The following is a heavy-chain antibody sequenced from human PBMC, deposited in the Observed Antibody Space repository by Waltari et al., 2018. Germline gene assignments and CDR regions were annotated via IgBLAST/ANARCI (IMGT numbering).Heavy chain of an antibody. D-gene: IGHD2-8*02. CDR2: IYYSGST. V-gene: IGHV4-39*01. CDR3: APSTAYYFDY. CDR1: GRSLSSSRYY. J-gene: IGHJ4*02. Sequence: QLQLQDSGPGLVKPSEPLSLTCTVSGRSLSSSRYYWGLIRQPPGKGLGWIGSIYYSGSTYYNPSLKSRVTISVDTSKNQFSLKLSSVTAADTAVYYCAPSTAYYFDYWGQGTLVTVSS.